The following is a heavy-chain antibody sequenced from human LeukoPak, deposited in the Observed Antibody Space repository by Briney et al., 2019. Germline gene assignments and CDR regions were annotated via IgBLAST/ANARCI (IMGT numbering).Heavy chain of an antibody. CDR3: VSFYEAY. V-gene: IGHV3-74*01. CDR2: INSDGSWT. Sequence: GGSLRPSCAASGNYWMHWVRQAPGKGLVWVSHINSDGSWTSYADSVKGRFTISKDNAKNTVYLQMNNLRAEDTAVYYCVSFYEAYWGRGTLVTVPS. CDR1: GNYW. D-gene: IGHD2/OR15-2a*01. J-gene: IGHJ4*02.